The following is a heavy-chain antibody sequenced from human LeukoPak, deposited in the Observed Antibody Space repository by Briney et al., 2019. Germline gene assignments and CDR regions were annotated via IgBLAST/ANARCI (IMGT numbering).Heavy chain of an antibody. CDR3: ARRPISTGIDY. CDR1: GFSISSGYY. Sequence: ASETLSLTCAVSGFSISSGYYWDWIRQPPGKGLEWIGNIYHSGSTYYNPSLKSRVTISVDTSKNQFSLKLTSVTAAATAVYYCARRPISTGIDYWGQGTLVTVSS. J-gene: IGHJ4*02. D-gene: IGHD1-1*01. V-gene: IGHV4-38-2*01. CDR2: IYHSGST.